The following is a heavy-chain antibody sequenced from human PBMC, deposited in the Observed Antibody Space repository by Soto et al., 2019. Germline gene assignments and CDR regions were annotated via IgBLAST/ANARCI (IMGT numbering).Heavy chain of an antibody. Sequence: QVQLVQSGAEVKKPGSSVKVSCKASGGTFSSYAISWVRQAPGQGLEWMGGIIPIFGTANYAQKFQGRVTITADESTSTAYMELSGLRCEDTAVYYGASLIRDSSGSDYWGQGTLVTVSS. CDR2: IIPIFGTA. V-gene: IGHV1-69*01. CDR1: GGTFSSYA. J-gene: IGHJ4*02. CDR3: ASLIRDSSGSDY. D-gene: IGHD3-22*01.